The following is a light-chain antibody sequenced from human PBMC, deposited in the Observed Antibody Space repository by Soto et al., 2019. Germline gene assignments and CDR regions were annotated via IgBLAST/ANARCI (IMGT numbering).Light chain of an antibody. J-gene: IGLJ1*01. V-gene: IGLV2-14*01. CDR1: SSDVGGYNY. CDR3: SSYTSGSTLYV. CDR2: DVS. Sequence: QSALTQPASVSGSPGQSITISCTGTSSDVGGYNYVSWYQQHPGKAPKLMIYDVSNRPSGVSNRFSGSKSGNTASLTISGLQAEDEADYYGSSYTSGSTLYVFGTGTKVTVL.